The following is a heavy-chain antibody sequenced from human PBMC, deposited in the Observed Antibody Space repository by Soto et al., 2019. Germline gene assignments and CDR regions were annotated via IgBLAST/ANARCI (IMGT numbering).Heavy chain of an antibody. CDR3: AKGGRQWLVTSDFNY. Sequence: GGSLRLSCTASGFSFSNYVMSWVRQAPGRGLEWVSAVSGSGISTFYADSVKGRFIISRDNSKNTVSLEMTSLRAEDTAVYYCAKGGRQWLVTSDFNYWGQGALVTVSS. D-gene: IGHD6-19*01. CDR1: GFSFSNYV. J-gene: IGHJ4*02. CDR2: VSGSGIST. V-gene: IGHV3-23*01.